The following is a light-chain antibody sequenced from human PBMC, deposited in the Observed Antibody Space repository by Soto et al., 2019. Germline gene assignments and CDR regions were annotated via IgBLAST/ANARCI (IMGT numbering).Light chain of an antibody. CDR1: SSDVGGYDY. Sequence: QSVLTQPASVSGSPGQSITISCTGTSSDVGGYDYVSWYQQHPAKAPKLMIYDVRHPPSGVSNRFSGSKSGNTASLTISGLQAEDEADYYCSSYTSTSTYVFGTGTKVTVL. CDR3: SSYTSTSTYV. V-gene: IGLV2-14*03. J-gene: IGLJ1*01. CDR2: DVR.